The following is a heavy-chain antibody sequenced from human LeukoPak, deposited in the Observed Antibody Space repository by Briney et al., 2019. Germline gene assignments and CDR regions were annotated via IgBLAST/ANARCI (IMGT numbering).Heavy chain of an antibody. J-gene: IGHJ4*02. V-gene: IGHV3-7*01. CDR3: AREICGSDCYSTFDY. CDR1: GFSFSSLW. CDR2: IKEDGTDK. Sequence: GGSLRLSCAASGFSFSSLWMTWVRQAPGKGPEWVANIKEDGTDKHYADSVKGRFTISRDNAKNSLCLQLNSLRVEDTAVYYCAREICGSDCYSTFDYWGQGALVTVSS. D-gene: IGHD2-21*02.